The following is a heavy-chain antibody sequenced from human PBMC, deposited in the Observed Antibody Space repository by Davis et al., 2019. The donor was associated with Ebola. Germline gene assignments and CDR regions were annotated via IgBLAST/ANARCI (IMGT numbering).Heavy chain of an antibody. CDR1: GGSISSSSYY. J-gene: IGHJ6*04. CDR3: ARVSYYYYGMDV. V-gene: IGHV4-39*07. Sequence: MPSETLSLTCTVSGGSISSSSYYWGWIRQPPGKGLEWIGSIYYSGSTYYNPSLKSRVTISVDTSKNQFSLKLSSVTAADTAVYYCARVSYYYYGMDVWGKGTTVTVSS. CDR2: IYYSGST.